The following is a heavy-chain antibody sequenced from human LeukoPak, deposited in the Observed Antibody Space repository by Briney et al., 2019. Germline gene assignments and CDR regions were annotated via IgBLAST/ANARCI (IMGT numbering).Heavy chain of an antibody. Sequence: GASLRSSSRVSGATSAGFAFSWLGQAPGQGLGWMGGIIPIFGTANYAQKFQGRVTITADESTSTAYMELSSLRSEDTAVYYCARDSGFLEWQYYFDYWGQGTLVTVSS. CDR3: ARDSGFLEWQYYFDY. CDR1: GATSAGFA. CDR2: IIPIFGTA. J-gene: IGHJ4*02. D-gene: IGHD3-3*01. V-gene: IGHV1-69*13.